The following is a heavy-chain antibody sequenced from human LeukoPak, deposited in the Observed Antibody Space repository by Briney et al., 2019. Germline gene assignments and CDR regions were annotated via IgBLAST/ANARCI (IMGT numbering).Heavy chain of an antibody. D-gene: IGHD2-15*01. CDR2: ISSSGSTI. Sequence: GGSLRLSCAASGFTFSSYWMSWVRQAPGKGLEWVSYISSSGSTIYYADSVKGRFTISRDDAKNSLYLQMNSLRAEDTAVYYCARDQDSDAFDIWGQGTMVTVSS. CDR1: GFTFSSYW. J-gene: IGHJ3*02. V-gene: IGHV3-48*04. CDR3: ARDQDSDAFDI.